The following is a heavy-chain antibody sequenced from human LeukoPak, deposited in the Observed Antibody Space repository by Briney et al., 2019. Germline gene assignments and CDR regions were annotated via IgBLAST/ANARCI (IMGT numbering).Heavy chain of an antibody. CDR1: GFPFTTYG. D-gene: IGHD6-19*01. CDR3: AKARANNGWFIPNFDS. V-gene: IGHV3-30*02. CDR2: IRDDGSNI. J-gene: IGHJ4*02. Sequence: GGSLRLSCAASGFPFTTYGMHWVRQAPGKGLEWAAFIRDDGSNIHSADSVRGRFSISRDNSQNTLYLEMNSLRVEDTALYYCAKARANNGWFIPNFDSWGQGTLVTVSS.